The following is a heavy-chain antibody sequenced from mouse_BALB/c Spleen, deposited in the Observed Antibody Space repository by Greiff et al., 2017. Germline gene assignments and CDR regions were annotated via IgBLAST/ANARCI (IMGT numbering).Heavy chain of an antibody. CDR3: ARGASLAY. CDR1: GFNIKDTY. V-gene: IGHV14-3*02. J-gene: IGHJ3*01. Sequence: EVQLVESGAELVKPGASVKLSCTASGFNIKDTYMHWVKQRPEQGLEWIGRIDPANGNTKYDPKFQGKATITADTSSNTAYLQLSSLTSEDTAVYYCARGASLAYWGQGTLVTVSA. CDR2: IDPANGNT.